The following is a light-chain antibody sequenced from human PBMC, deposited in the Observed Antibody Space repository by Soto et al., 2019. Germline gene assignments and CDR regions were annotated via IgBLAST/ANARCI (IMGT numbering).Light chain of an antibody. J-gene: IGKJ4*01. CDR3: QQCRNWTLT. Sequence: EIVMTQSPATLSVYPGEGATLSCKASQNVYNNLAWYQQRPGQPPRLLIYDASTRATGISARFSGSGYGTEFTLTISSLQSEDFAVYFCQQCRNWTLTFGGGTKVEIK. CDR1: QNVYNN. V-gene: IGKV3-15*01. CDR2: DAS.